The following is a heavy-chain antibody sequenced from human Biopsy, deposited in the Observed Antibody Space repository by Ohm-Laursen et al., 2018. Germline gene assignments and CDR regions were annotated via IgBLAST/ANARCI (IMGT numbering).Heavy chain of an antibody. V-gene: IGHV4-59*01. CDR2: IYYSGST. CDR1: GGSISSDY. D-gene: IGHD5-12*01. J-gene: IGHJ6*02. Sequence: SQTLSLTCPVSGGSISSDYWSWIRQTPGKGLEWIGYIYYSGSTNYNPSLKSRVTISVDTSKNQFSLRLNSVTAADTAVYYCARAAGGYAYYYGMDVWGQGTTVIVSS. CDR3: ARAAGGYAYYYGMDV.